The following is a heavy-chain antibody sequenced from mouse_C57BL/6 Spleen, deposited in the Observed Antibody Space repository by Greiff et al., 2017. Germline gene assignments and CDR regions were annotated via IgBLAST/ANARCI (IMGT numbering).Heavy chain of an antibody. CDR2: IYPGDGDT. CDR3: AKDYYGSSYGFYYFDY. J-gene: IGHJ2*01. D-gene: IGHD1-1*01. Sequence: QVQLQQSGPELVKPGASVKISCKASGYAFSSSWMNWVKQRPGQGLEWIGRIYPGDGDTNYNGKFKGKATLTADKSSSTAYMQLSSLTSEDSAVYFCAKDYYGSSYGFYYFDYWGQGTTLTVSS. CDR1: GYAFSSSW. V-gene: IGHV1-82*01.